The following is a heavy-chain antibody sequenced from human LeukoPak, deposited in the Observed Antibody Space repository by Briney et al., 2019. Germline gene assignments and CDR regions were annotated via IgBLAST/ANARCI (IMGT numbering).Heavy chain of an antibody. D-gene: IGHD3-3*01. Sequence: PGGSLRLSCAASGFTFSSYSMNWVRQAPGKGLEWVPSISSSSSYIYYADSVKGRFTISRDNAKNSLYLQMNSLRAEDTAVYYCARGLNDFWSGYAYWFDPWGQGTLVTVSS. CDR2: ISSSSSYI. CDR3: ARGLNDFWSGYAYWFDP. V-gene: IGHV3-21*01. J-gene: IGHJ5*02. CDR1: GFTFSSYS.